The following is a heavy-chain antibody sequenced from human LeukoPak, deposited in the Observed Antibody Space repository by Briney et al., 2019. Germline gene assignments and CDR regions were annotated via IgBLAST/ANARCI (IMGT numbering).Heavy chain of an antibody. CDR2: FLYSGTT. Sequence: SETLSLTCSVSNGAVKNYYWSWIRQPPGQGLEWIGNFLYSGTTTYRASLDSRLIISVDNSKNTVSLRLFSVTAADTAVYYCATLVYSGSRYHFDTWGQGTLVTVSS. V-gene: IGHV4-59*02. J-gene: IGHJ4*02. D-gene: IGHD1-26*01. CDR1: NGAVKNYY. CDR3: ATLVYSGSRYHFDT.